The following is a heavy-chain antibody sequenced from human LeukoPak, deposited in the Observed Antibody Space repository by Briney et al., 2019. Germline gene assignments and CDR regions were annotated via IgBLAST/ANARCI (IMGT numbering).Heavy chain of an antibody. V-gene: IGHV4-39*07. J-gene: IGHJ5*02. Sequence: SETLSPTCTVSGGSISGTSYYWGWIRQPPGKGLEWIGSIYYSGSTYYNPSLKSRVTISVDTSKNQFSLKLSSVTAADTAVYYCARVQSRLSWFDPWGQGTLVTVSS. CDR3: ARVQSRLSWFDP. CDR2: IYYSGST. CDR1: GGSISGTSYY.